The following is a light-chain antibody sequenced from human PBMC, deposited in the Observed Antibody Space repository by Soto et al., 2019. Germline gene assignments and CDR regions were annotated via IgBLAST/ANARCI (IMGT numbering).Light chain of an antibody. CDR1: QSISTY. CDR3: QQSWSTPFT. J-gene: IGKJ3*01. V-gene: IGKV1-39*01. Sequence: DIQMTQSPSSLSASVGDRVTITCRASQSISTYLNWYQQRPGKAPKLLIYSASSLQSGVPSRFSGSESGTDFTLTISSLQPEDFATYYCQQSWSTPFTFGPGTKVDIK. CDR2: SAS.